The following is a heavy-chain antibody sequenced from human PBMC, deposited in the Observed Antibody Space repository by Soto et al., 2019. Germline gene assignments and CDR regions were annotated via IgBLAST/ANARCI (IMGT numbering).Heavy chain of an antibody. J-gene: IGHJ4*02. CDR1: GFTFSSYS. Sequence: GGSLRLSCAASGFTFSSYSMNWVRQAPGKGLEWVSYISSSSSTIYYADSVKGRFTISRDNAKNSLFLQMNTLRPEDSAIYYCARVAYWGPGTQVTVSS. V-gene: IGHV3-48*01. CDR2: ISSSSSTI. CDR3: ARVAY.